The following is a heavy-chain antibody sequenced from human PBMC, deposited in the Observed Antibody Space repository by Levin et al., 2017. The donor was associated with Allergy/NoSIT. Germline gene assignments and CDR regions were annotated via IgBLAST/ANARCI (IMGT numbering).Heavy chain of an antibody. D-gene: IGHD3-10*01. CDR1: GFTFSRYG. Sequence: PGGSLRLSCAASGFTFSRYGMHWVRQAPGKGLEWLTIISYDGSNKYYADSVEGRFTISRDNSKNTLYLQMNSLRTEDTAVYYCAKDLFQAMVRGVIDYWGQGSLVTVSS. J-gene: IGHJ4*02. CDR3: AKDLFQAMVRGVIDY. CDR2: ISYDGSNK. V-gene: IGHV3-30*18.